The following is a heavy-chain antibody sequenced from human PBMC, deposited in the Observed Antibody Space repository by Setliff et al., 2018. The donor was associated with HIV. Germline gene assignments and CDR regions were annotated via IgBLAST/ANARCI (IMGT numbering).Heavy chain of an antibody. D-gene: IGHD2-21*01. CDR2: VSQSGST. CDR3: ARVPVAGANWFDP. J-gene: IGHJ5*02. CDR1: GVSINRTDHY. V-gene: IGHV4-39*01. Sequence: PSETLSLTCSVSGVSINRTDHYWGWIRQSPGKRLEWIGSVSQSGSTYYNPSLKSRITISVDRSKNLFSLKLISVTAADQGVYYCARVPVAGANWFDPWGLGTLVTASS.